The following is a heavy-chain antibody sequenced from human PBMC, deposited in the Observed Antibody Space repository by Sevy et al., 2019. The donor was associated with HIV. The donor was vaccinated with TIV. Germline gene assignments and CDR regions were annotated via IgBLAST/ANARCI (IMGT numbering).Heavy chain of an antibody. V-gene: IGHV4-30-2*01. J-gene: IGHJ6*03. D-gene: IGHD6-13*01. CDR1: GGSISSGGYS. Sequence: SETLSLTCAVSGGSISSGGYSWSWIRQPPGKGLEWIGYIYHSGSTYYNPSLKSRVTISVDRSKNQFSLKLSSVTAADTAVYYCARGGAAAAGNYYDMDVWGKGTTVTVSS. CDR3: ARGGAAAAGNYYDMDV. CDR2: IYHSGST.